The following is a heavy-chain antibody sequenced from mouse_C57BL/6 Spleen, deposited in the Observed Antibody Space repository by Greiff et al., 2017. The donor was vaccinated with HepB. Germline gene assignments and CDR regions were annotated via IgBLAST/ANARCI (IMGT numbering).Heavy chain of an antibody. V-gene: IGHV14-4*01. CDR3: TTPRGAGGTTVVFDY. CDR1: GFNIKDDY. CDR2: IDPENGDT. J-gene: IGHJ2*01. D-gene: IGHD1-1*01. Sequence: VQLQQSGAELVRPGASVKLSCTASGFNIKDDYMHWVKQRPEQGLEWIGWIDPENGDTEYASKFQGKATITADTSSNTAYLQLSSLTSEDTAVYYCTTPRGAGGTTVVFDYWGQGTTLTVSS.